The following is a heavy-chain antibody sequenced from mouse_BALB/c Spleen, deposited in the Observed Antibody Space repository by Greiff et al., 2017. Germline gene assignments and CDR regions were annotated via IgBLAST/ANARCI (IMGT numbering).Heavy chain of an antibody. J-gene: IGHJ2*01. CDR1: GFNINDTY. CDR2: IDPANGNT. Sequence: EVQLQQSGAELVKPGASVKLSCTASGFNINDTYMHWVKQRPEQGLEWIGRIDPANGNTKYDPKFPGKATITADTSSNKAYLQLSSLTSEDTAVYYCGYRYDDYLDYWGQGTTLTVSS. CDR3: GYRYDDYLDY. D-gene: IGHD2-14*01. V-gene: IGHV14-3*02.